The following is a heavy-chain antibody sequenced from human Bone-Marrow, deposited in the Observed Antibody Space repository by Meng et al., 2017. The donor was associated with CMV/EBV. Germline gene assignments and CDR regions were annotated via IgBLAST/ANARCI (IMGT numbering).Heavy chain of an antibody. D-gene: IGHD2-15*01. J-gene: IGHJ4*02. V-gene: IGHV3-30-3*01. CDR2: ISYDGSNK. CDR3: GGLAIGYCSGGNCDGLDY. Sequence: GESLKISCAASGFTFSSYAMHWVRQAPGKGLEWVAVISYDGSNKYYADSVKGRFTISRDNSKNTLYLQMNSLRAEDTAVYYCGGLAIGYCSGGNCDGLDYWGQGNLVNFAS. CDR1: GFTFSSYA.